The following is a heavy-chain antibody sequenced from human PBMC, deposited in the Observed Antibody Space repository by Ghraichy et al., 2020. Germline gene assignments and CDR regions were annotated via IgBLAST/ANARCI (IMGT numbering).Heavy chain of an antibody. CDR3: ARDVSTSIDGYYYDVFDI. CDR1: GFTFSDYW. CDR2: IKGDGSKK. Sequence: GSLRLSCAASGFTFSDYWMAWVRQAPGKGLEWVANIKGDGSKKNLVDSVNGRFTISRDTAKNSVYLQMDSLRTEDTAVYYCARDVSTSIDGYYYDVFDIWGQGTMVTVSS. V-gene: IGHV3-7*03. D-gene: IGHD3-22*01. J-gene: IGHJ3*02.